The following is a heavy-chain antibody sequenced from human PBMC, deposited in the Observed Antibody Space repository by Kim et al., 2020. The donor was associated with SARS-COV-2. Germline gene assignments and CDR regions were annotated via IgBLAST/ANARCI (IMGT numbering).Heavy chain of an antibody. V-gene: IGHV1-3*01. D-gene: IGHD6-13*01. CDR3: ARAAGSSSWYYYYGMDV. J-gene: IGHJ6*02. Sequence: QGRVTITRDTSASTAYMELSSLRSEDTAVYYCARAAGSSSWYYYYGMDVWGQGTTVTVSS.